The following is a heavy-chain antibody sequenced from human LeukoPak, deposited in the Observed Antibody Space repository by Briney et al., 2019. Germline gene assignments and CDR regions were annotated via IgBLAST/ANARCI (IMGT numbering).Heavy chain of an antibody. V-gene: IGHV5-51*01. D-gene: IGHD3-9*01. Sequence: GESLKISCKGVGYDFTNNWIGWVRQMPGKGLEWMGIVYPPDSDVRYSPSFQGQVTISVDKSIGAAYLQWSNLKAADTAIYYCARRVLTGSDWFDPWGQGTLVTVTS. J-gene: IGHJ5*02. CDR1: GYDFTNNW. CDR3: ARRVLTGSDWFDP. CDR2: VYPPDSDV.